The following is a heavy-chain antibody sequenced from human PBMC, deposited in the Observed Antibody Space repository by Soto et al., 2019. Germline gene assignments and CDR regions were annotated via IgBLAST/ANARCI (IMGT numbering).Heavy chain of an antibody. CDR1: GGSISSGGYY. CDR3: ARGRVVVVPAARRDAFDI. Sequence: QVQLQESGPGLVKPSQTLSLTCTVSGGSISSGGYYWSWIRQHPGKGLEWIGYIYYSGSTYYNPSRKSRVTISVDTSKNQFSLKLSSVTAADTAVYYCARGRVVVVPAARRDAFDIWGQGTMVTVSS. J-gene: IGHJ3*02. D-gene: IGHD2-2*01. V-gene: IGHV4-31*03. CDR2: IYYSGST.